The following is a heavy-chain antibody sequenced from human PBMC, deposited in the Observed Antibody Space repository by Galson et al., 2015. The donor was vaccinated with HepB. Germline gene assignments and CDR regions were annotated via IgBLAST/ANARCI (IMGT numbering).Heavy chain of an antibody. Sequence: SLRLSCAASGFTFSSYGMHWVRQAPGKGLEWVAVICYDGCNKYYADSVKGRFTISRDNSKSTLYLQMNSLRSDDSAVYYCARNWGVGDIVAVPAAILLGLDLWGQGALVTVSS. CDR2: ICYDGCNK. CDR1: GFTFSSYG. CDR3: ARNWGVGDIVAVPAAILLGLDL. D-gene: IGHD2-2*01. V-gene: IGHV3-33*01. J-gene: IGHJ5*02.